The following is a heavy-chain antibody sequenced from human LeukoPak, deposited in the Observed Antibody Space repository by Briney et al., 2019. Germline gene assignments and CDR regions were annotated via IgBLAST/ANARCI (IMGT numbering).Heavy chain of an antibody. CDR1: GGTFSSYA. Sequence: GASVKVSCKASGGTFSSYAISWVRQAPGQGREWMGGIIPIFGTANYAQKFQGRVTITADESTSTAYMELSSLRSEDTAVYYCARVFYDSSGYYYYAFDIWGQGTMVTVSS. D-gene: IGHD3-22*01. CDR3: ARVFYDSSGYYYYAFDI. J-gene: IGHJ3*02. V-gene: IGHV1-69*13. CDR2: IIPIFGTA.